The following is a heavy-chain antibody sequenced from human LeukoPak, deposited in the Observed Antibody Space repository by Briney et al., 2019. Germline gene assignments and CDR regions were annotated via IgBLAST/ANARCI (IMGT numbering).Heavy chain of an antibody. CDR1: GGSISSSSYY. V-gene: IGHV4-39*07. D-gene: IGHD4-17*01. J-gene: IGHJ4*02. Sequence: PSETLSLTCTVSGGSISSSSYYWGWIRQPPGKGLEWIGSIYYSGSTYYNPSLKSRVTISVDTSKNQFSLKLSSVTAADTAVYYCASYYAPSPYGDYDQIFFDYWGQGTLVTVSS. CDR3: ASYYAPSPYGDYDQIFFDY. CDR2: IYYSGST.